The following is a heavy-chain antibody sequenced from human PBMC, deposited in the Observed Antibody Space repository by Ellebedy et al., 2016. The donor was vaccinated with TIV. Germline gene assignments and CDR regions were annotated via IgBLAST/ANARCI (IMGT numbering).Heavy chain of an antibody. CDR2: IYSSGST. D-gene: IGHD3-10*01. J-gene: IGHJ6*03. CDR1: GGSINTYY. Sequence: SETLSLTCTVSGGSINTYYWTWIRQAPGKGLEWIGYIYSSGSTSYNPSLKSRVTMSVDTSNNFFSLKLSSVTVADTAVYYCARGNMLRGARSYYYNFMDVWGQGTTVTVSS. CDR3: ARGNMLRGARSYYYNFMDV. V-gene: IGHV4-59*01.